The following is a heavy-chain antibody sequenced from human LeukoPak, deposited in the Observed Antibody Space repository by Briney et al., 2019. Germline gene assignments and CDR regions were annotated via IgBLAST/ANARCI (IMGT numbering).Heavy chain of an antibody. J-gene: IGHJ3*01. V-gene: IGHV1-69*04. CDR2: IIPILGIA. CDR3: ATPYASGTEAFDV. D-gene: IGHD3-10*01. Sequence: SVTVSCKASGGTFITYAISWVRQAPGQGLEWMGRIIPILGIADYPQKFQGRVTITADKSTRTAYMELSSLRSEDTAVYYCATPYASGTEAFDVWGQGKMVTVSS. CDR1: GGTFITYA.